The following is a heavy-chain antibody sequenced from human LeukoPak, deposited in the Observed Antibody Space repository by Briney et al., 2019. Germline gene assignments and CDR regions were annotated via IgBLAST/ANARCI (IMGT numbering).Heavy chain of an antibody. J-gene: IGHJ3*01. Sequence: GRSLRLSCAASGLIFDNYAMHWVRQAPGRGPEWVSCIRRNSGSIGYADSVKGRFVISRDNAKNSLFLQMNSLRAQDTAVYYCAKGRANSGGGDAFDVWGQGTVVTVSS. V-gene: IGHV3-9*01. CDR1: GLIFDNYA. CDR3: AKGRANSGGGDAFDV. D-gene: IGHD1-26*01. CDR2: IRRNSGSI.